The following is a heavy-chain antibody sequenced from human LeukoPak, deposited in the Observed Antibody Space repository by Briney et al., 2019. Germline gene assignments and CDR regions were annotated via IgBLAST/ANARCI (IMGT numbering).Heavy chain of an antibody. CDR2: ISYDGSNK. D-gene: IGHD3-3*01. V-gene: IGHV3-30*04. J-gene: IGHJ6*02. Sequence: GGSLRLSCAASGFTFSTYAMHWVRQAPGKGLEWVAVISYDGSNKYYADSVKGRFTISRDNAKNTLYLQMNFLRAEDTAVYYCAKDKDFWSGYSRGLPYYYGMDVWGQGTTVTVSS. CDR3: AKDKDFWSGYSRGLPYYYGMDV. CDR1: GFTFSTYA.